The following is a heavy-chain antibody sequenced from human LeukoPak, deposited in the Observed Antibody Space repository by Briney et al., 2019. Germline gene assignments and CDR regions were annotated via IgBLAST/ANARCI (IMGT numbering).Heavy chain of an antibody. CDR2: INHSGST. V-gene: IGHV4-39*07. CDR3: ARGFVITFGGVIGTRAFDI. D-gene: IGHD3-16*02. Sequence: SETLSLTCTVSGGSISSSSYYWSWIRQPPGKGLEWIGEINHSGSTNYNPSLKSRVTISVDTSKNQFSLKLSSVTAADTAVYYCARGFVITFGGVIGTRAFDIWGQGTTVTVSS. J-gene: IGHJ3*02. CDR1: GGSISSSSYY.